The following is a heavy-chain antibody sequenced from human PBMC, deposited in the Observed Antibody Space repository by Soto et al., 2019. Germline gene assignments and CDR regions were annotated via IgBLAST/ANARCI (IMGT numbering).Heavy chain of an antibody. Sequence: GGSVRLSCTASGVSFGDYAMSWFRQAPGKGLEWVGFIRSKAYGGTTEYAASVKGRFTISRDDSKSIAYLQMNSLKTEDTAVYYCTRFLEPQGYYFDYWGQGTLVTVSS. V-gene: IGHV3-49*03. CDR2: IRSKAYGGTT. J-gene: IGHJ4*02. CDR3: TRFLEPQGYYFDY. CDR1: GVSFGDYA.